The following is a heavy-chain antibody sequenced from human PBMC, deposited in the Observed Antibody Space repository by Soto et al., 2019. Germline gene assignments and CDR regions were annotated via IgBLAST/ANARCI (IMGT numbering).Heavy chain of an antibody. CDR2: INHSGST. J-gene: IGHJ4*02. CDR1: GGSFSGYY. D-gene: IGHD4-17*01. CDR3: ARPARLVTTGYFDD. V-gene: IGHV4-34*01. Sequence: SETLSLTCAVYGGSFSGYYWSWIRQPPGKGLEWIGEINHSGSTNYNPSLKSRVTISVDTSKNQFSLKLSSVTAADTAVYYCARPARLVTTGYFDDWGQGTLVTVSS.